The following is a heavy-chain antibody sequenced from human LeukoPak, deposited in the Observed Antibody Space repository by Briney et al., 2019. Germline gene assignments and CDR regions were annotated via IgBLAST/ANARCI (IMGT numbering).Heavy chain of an antibody. CDR1: GGSISSGTYY. D-gene: IGHD1-1*01. CDR2: IYYSGST. J-gene: IGHJ5*02. CDR3: ASHPLWNDGIYNWFDP. Sequence: SETLSLTCTVSGGSISSGTYYWGWIRQPPGKGLEWIGSIYYSGSTYYNPSLRSRVTISVDTSKNQFSVKLSSVTAADTAVYYCASHPLWNDGIYNWFDPWGQGTLVTVSS. V-gene: IGHV4-39*01.